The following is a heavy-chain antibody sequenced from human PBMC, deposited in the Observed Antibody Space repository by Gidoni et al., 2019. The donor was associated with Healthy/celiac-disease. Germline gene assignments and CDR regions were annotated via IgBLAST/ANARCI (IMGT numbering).Heavy chain of an antibody. J-gene: IGHJ4*02. CDR3: ARGTWIQLWGGVDY. CDR1: GGPISSSSYD. D-gene: IGHD5-18*01. Sequence: QLQLQESGPGLVKPSETLSLTCTVSGGPISSSSYDWGWNRQPPGKGLEWIGSIYYSGSTYYTPSLQSRVTISVDTSKNQFSLKLSSVTAADTAVYYCARGTWIQLWGGVDYWGQGTLVTVSS. V-gene: IGHV4-39*01. CDR2: IYYSGST.